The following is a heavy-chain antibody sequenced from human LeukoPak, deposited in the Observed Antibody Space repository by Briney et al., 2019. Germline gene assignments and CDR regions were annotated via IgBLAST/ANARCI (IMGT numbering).Heavy chain of an antibody. J-gene: IGHJ4*02. CDR1: GFTFSSYA. D-gene: IGHD6-13*01. CDR3: AKTRPLDSSSWSHGDY. CDR2: ISGSGDST. Sequence: GGSLRLSCAAAGFTFSSYAMSWVRQAPGEGLEWVSAISGSGDSTYYGDSVKGRFTISRNNSKNTLYLQMTSLRAEDTAVYYCAKTRPLDSSSWSHGDYWGQGTLVTVSS. V-gene: IGHV3-23*01.